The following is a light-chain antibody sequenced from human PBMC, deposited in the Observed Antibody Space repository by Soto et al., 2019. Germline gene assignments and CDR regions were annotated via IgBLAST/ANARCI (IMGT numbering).Light chain of an antibody. Sequence: EIVLTQSPGTLSLSPGDGATLACRASQSVSVTYLACYLKKPGQAPRILIYGASSSATGIPDRFSGSGSGTAFTLTIGGLEPQDFAIYACQQYGTPPTISCSEGTRRE. J-gene: IGKJ5*01. CDR1: QSVSVTY. CDR3: QQYGTPPTIS. CDR2: GAS. V-gene: IGKV3-20*01.